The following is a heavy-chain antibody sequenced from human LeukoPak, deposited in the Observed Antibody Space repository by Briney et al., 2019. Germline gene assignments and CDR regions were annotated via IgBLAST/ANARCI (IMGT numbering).Heavy chain of an antibody. V-gene: IGHV1-2*02. Sequence: ASLKVSCKASGYTFTGYNMHWVRQAPGQGLEWMCCINPNSGGTHYAQRFQGRVTMTRDTSISTAYMELSRLRSDDTAVYYCAREKPVAATGPDYWGQGTLVTVSS. CDR1: GYTFTGYN. J-gene: IGHJ4*02. CDR2: INPNSGGT. D-gene: IGHD6-19*01. CDR3: AREKPVAATGPDY.